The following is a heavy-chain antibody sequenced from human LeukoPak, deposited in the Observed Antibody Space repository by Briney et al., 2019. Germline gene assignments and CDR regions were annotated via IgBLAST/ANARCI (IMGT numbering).Heavy chain of an antibody. CDR1: GYSISSSYY. CDR3: ARDLYSSRTNDAFVI. Sequence: SETLSLTCTVSGYSISSSYYWSWIRPPAGKGLEWIGRIYTSGSTNYDPSLKSRVTISVDTSKNQFSLKLSSVTAADTAVYYCARDLYSSRTNDAFVIWGQGTMVTVSS. D-gene: IGHD6-13*01. J-gene: IGHJ3*02. V-gene: IGHV4-4*07. CDR2: IYTSGST.